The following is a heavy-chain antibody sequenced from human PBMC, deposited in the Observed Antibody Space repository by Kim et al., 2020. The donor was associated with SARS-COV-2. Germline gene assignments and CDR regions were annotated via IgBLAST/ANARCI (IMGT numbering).Heavy chain of an antibody. V-gene: IGHV3-30*04. CDR3: ARGYSSGWPPSYGMDV. CDR2: ISYDGSNK. D-gene: IGHD6-19*01. J-gene: IGHJ6*02. Sequence: GGSLRLSCAASGFTFSSYAMHWVRQAPGKGLEWVAVISYDGSNKYYADSVKGRFTISRDNSKNTLYLQMNSLRAEDTAVYYCARGYSSGWPPSYGMDVWGQGTTVTVSS. CDR1: GFTFSSYA.